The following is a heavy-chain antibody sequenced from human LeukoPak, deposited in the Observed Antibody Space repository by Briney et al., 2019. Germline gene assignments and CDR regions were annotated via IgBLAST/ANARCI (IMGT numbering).Heavy chain of an antibody. CDR1: GFTFSNYS. Sequence: GGSLRLSCAASGFTFSNYSMNWVRQAPGKGLEWVSSISSSSSYIYYADSVKGRFTISRDNAKNSLYLQMNSLRAEDTAVYYCARGRSGSYYVSWGQGTLVTVSS. J-gene: IGHJ4*02. CDR3: ARGRSGSYYVS. V-gene: IGHV3-21*01. D-gene: IGHD1-26*01. CDR2: ISSSSSYI.